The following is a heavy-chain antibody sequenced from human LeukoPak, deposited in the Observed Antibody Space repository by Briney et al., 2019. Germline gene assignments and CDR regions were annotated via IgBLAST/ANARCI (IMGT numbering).Heavy chain of an antibody. Sequence: GGSLRLSCAASGFTFSTYAMSWVRQAPGKGLEWVSAISGSGESTYYADSVKGRFTISRDNSKNTLYLQMNSLRAEDTAVYYCATCSGGSCYIYDWFDPWGQGTLVTVSS. V-gene: IGHV3-23*01. J-gene: IGHJ5*02. CDR2: ISGSGEST. D-gene: IGHD2-15*01. CDR3: ATCSGGSCYIYDWFDP. CDR1: GFTFSTYA.